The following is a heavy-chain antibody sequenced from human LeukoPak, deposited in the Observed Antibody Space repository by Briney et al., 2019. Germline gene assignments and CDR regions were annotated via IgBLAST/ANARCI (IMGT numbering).Heavy chain of an antibody. CDR1: GFTFSNYA. J-gene: IGHJ6*04. CDR2: LRDSGDTT. Sequence: AGGSLRLSCAASGFTFSNYAMSWVRQVPGKGLEWVSALRDSGDTTYYADSVKGRFTISRDNAKNSLYLQMNSLRAEDTAVYYCAELGITMIGGVWGKGTTVTISS. CDR3: AELGITMIGGV. V-gene: IGHV3-23*01. D-gene: IGHD3-10*02.